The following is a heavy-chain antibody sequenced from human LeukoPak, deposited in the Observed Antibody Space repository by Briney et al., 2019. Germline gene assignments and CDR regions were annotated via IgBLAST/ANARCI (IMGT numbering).Heavy chain of an antibody. CDR2: INPSGGST. J-gene: IGHJ4*02. D-gene: IGHD5-18*01. CDR1: GYTFTSYY. Sequence: ASVKVSCKASGYTFTSYYMHWVRQAPGQGVEWVGIINPSGGSTTYAQKFKGRVTMTRDTSTSTVYMELSSLRSEDTAVYYCVRGGYSYGYNFDYWGQGTLVSVCS. V-gene: IGHV1-46*01. CDR3: VRGGYSYGYNFDY.